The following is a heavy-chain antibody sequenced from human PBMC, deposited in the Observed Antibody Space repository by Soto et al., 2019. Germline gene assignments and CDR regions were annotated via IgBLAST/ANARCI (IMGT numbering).Heavy chain of an antibody. CDR3: ARHIYGSGSTYVDY. V-gene: IGHV4-59*08. CDR2: IYYSGRT. CDR1: GGSISSYY. D-gene: IGHD3-10*01. Sequence: QVQLQESGPGLVKPSETLSLTCTVSGGSISSYYWSWIRQPPGKALESIGYIYYSGRTNYNPALKSRVTRSVDTSKIQFSLQLNSMTAADTAVYYCARHIYGSGSTYVDYWGQGTLVTVCS. J-gene: IGHJ4*02.